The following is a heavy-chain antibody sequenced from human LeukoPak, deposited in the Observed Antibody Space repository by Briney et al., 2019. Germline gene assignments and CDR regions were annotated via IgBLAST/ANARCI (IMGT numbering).Heavy chain of an antibody. CDR3: ARSDSSGWYDY. J-gene: IGHJ4*02. CDR2: INANSGGR. Sequence: ASVKVSCKASGYSFTGYYMQWVRQAPGQGLEWMGWINANSGGRNYAQKFQGRVTMTRDTSINTAYMELSRPRSDDTAVYYCARSDSSGWYDYWGQGTLVTVSS. V-gene: IGHV1-2*02. D-gene: IGHD6-19*01. CDR1: GYSFTGYY.